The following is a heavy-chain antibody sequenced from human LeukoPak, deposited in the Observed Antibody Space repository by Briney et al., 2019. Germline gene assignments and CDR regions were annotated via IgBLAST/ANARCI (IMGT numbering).Heavy chain of an antibody. CDR3: TSGLWTY. D-gene: IGHD1-1*01. V-gene: IGHV3-49*04. CDR1: GFTFGDYA. CDR2: VRSNTYGGTT. Sequence: SLRLSCTASGFTFGDYAMSWVRQAPGKGLEWVGFVRSNTYGGTTQYAASVKGRFTVSRDDSKSIAYLQMNSLKTEDTAVYYCTSGLWTYWGQGTLVTVSS. J-gene: IGHJ4*02.